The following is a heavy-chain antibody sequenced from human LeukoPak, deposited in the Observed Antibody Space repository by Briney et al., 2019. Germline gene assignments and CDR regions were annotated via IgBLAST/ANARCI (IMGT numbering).Heavy chain of an antibody. V-gene: IGHV4-38-2*02. J-gene: IGHJ3*01. CDR2: IYHSGST. CDR3: ARKKQWLSL. CDR1: GYSISSGYY. D-gene: IGHD6-19*01. Sequence: SETLSLTCTVSGYSISSGYYWGWIRQPPGKGLEWIGSIYHSGSTYYNPSLKSRVTISVDTSKNQFSLKLSSVTAADTAVYYCARKKQWLSLWGQGTMVTVSS.